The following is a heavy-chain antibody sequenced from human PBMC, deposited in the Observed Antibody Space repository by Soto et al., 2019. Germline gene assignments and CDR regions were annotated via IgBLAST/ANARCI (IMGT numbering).Heavy chain of an antibody. Sequence: PSETLSLTCTVSGGSISSFYWSWIRQPPGKGLEWIGYMYFSGNTYYNPSLRSRVTISVDTSKNQFSLKLSSVTAADTAVYYCARHLGFCSSSTCNSWFGPWGQGTLVTVSS. V-gene: IGHV4-59*08. D-gene: IGHD2-2*01. CDR3: ARHLGFCSSSTCNSWFGP. CDR2: MYFSGNT. CDR1: GGSISSFY. J-gene: IGHJ5*02.